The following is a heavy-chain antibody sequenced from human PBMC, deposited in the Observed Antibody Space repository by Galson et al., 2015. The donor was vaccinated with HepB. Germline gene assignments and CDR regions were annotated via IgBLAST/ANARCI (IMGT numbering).Heavy chain of an antibody. CDR1: GFTFSSYA. CDR3: AKDREWLLPRGGLGFDY. J-gene: IGHJ4*02. V-gene: IGHV3-23*01. CDR2: ISGSGGST. Sequence: SLRLSCAASGFTFSSYAMSWVRQAPGKGLEWVSAISGSGGSTYYADSVKGRFTISRDNSKNTLYLQMNSLRAEDTAVYYCAKDREWLLPRGGLGFDYWGQGTLVTVSS. D-gene: IGHD3-3*01.